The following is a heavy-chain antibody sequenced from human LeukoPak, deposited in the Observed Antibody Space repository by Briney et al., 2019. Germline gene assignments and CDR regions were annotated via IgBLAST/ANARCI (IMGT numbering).Heavy chain of an antibody. D-gene: IGHD3-22*01. V-gene: IGHV4-59*01. CDR3: AGTSAYDSSGFNWFDP. J-gene: IGHJ5*02. CDR1: GGSISSYY. Sequence: PSETLSLTCTVSGGSISSYYWSWIRQPPGKGLEWIGYIYYSGSTNYNPSLKSRVTISVDTYKNQFSLKLSSVTAADTAVYYCAGTSAYDSSGFNWFDPWGQGTLVTVSS. CDR2: IYYSGST.